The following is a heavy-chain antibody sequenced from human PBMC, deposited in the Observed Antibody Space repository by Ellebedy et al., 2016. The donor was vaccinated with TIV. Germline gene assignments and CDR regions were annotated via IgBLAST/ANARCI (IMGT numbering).Heavy chain of an antibody. Sequence: GGSLRLXCAASGFTFSSYVMNWVRQAPGKGLEWVSTISYSGGSTYHTDYVEGRFTISRDNSKNRLYLQMSNLRAEDTAVYYCVTRQQTVTTNWGAFDIWGQGTIVTVSS. J-gene: IGHJ3*02. D-gene: IGHD4-17*01. CDR2: ISYSGGST. CDR1: GFTFSSYV. V-gene: IGHV3-23*01. CDR3: VTRQQTVTTNWGAFDI.